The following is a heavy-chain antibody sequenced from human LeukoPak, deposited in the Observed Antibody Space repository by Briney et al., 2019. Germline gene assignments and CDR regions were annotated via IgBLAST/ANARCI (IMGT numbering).Heavy chain of an antibody. Sequence: AASVKVSCKASGYTFTGYYMHWVRQAPGQGLEWMGIINPSGGSTSYAQKFQGRVTMTRDTSTSTVYMELSSLRSEDTAVYYCARDFGSGWAKYYFDYWGQGTLVTVSS. V-gene: IGHV1-46*01. D-gene: IGHD6-19*01. J-gene: IGHJ4*02. CDR1: GYTFTGYY. CDR2: INPSGGST. CDR3: ARDFGSGWAKYYFDY.